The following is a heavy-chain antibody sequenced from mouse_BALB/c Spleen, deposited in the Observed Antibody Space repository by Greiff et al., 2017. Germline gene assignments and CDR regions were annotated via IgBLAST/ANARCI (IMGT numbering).Heavy chain of an antibody. J-gene: IGHJ3*01. CDR1: GFSLTSYG. V-gene: IGHV2-9*02. CDR3: AREGITDVFAY. D-gene: IGHD2-4*01. Sequence: VHLVESGPGLVAPSQSLSITCTVSGFSLTSYGVHWVRQPPGKGLEWLGVIWAGGSTNYNSALMSRLSISKDNSKSQVFLKMNSLQTDDTAMYYCAREGITDVFAYWGQGTLVTVSA. CDR2: IWAGGST.